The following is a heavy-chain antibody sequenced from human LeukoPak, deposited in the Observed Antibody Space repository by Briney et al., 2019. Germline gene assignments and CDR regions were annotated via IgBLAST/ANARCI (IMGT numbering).Heavy chain of an antibody. V-gene: IGHV1-24*01. CDR3: ATAPREKYYFDY. CDR2: FDPEDGET. CDR1: GYTLTELS. Sequence: ASVKVSCKVSGYTLTELSMHRVRQAPGKGLEWMGGFDPEDGETIYAQKFQGRVTMTEDTSTDTAYMELSSLRSGDTAVYYCATAPREKYYFDYWGQGTLVTVSS. J-gene: IGHJ4*02.